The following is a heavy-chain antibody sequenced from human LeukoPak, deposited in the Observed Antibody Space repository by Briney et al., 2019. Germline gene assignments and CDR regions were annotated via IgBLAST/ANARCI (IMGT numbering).Heavy chain of an antibody. V-gene: IGHV3-23*01. Sequence: GGSLRLSCAASGFIFKNYAMGWVRQTPGKGLEWVSGISPGGGTTYYIDSVKGRFTISRDNSKNTLYLQMNSLRAEDTAVYYCAKDKPLGYSSGWYPYYFDYWGQGTLVTVSS. CDR2: ISPGGGTT. J-gene: IGHJ4*02. CDR1: GFIFKNYA. CDR3: AKDKPLGYSSGWYPYYFDY. D-gene: IGHD6-19*01.